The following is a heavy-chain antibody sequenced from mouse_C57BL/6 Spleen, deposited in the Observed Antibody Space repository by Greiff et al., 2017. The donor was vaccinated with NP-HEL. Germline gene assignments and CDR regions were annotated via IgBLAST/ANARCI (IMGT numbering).Heavy chain of an antibody. CDR1: GYAFSSSW. CDR2: IYPGDGDT. CDR3: AKGSHYFDY. V-gene: IGHV1-82*01. Sequence: VQLVESGPELVKPGASVKISCKASGYAFSSSWMNWVKQRPGKGLEWIGRIYPGDGDTNYNGKFKGKATLTADKSSSTAYMQLNSLTSEDSAVYFCAKGSHYFDYWGQGTTLTVSS. J-gene: IGHJ2*01.